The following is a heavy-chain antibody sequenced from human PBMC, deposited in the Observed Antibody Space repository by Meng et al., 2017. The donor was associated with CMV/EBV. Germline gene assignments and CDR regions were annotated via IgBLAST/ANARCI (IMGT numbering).Heavy chain of an antibody. V-gene: IGHV1-2*02. CDR2: INPNSGGT. J-gene: IGHJ6*02. D-gene: IGHD2-2*01. CDR1: GYTFTGYY. Sequence: ASVKVSCKASGYTFTGYYMHWVRQAPGQGLEWMGWINPNSGGTNYAQKFQGRVTMTRDTSISTAYIELSRLRSDDTAVYYCARVCSSTSCRGLRGYYGMDVWGQGTTVTVSS. CDR3: ARVCSSTSCRGLRGYYGMDV.